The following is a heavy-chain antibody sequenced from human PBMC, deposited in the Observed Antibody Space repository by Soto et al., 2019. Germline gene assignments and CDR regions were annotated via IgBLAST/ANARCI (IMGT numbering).Heavy chain of an antibody. V-gene: IGHV4-39*01. CDR1: GGSITSSSYY. CDR2: IYYSGST. D-gene: IGHD3-22*01. J-gene: IGHJ4*02. CDR3: ASQHYYDSSGYYVVY. Sequence: PSETLSLTCTVSGGSITSSSYYWGWIRQPPGKGLEWIGSIYYSGSTYYNPSLKSRVTISVDTSKNQFSLKLSSVTAADTAVYYCASQHYYDSSGYYVVYWGQGTLVTVS.